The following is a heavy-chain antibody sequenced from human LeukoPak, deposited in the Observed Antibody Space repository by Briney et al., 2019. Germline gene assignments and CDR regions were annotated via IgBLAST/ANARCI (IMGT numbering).Heavy chain of an antibody. Sequence: SETLSLTCTVSGGSISSSNYYWGWIRQPPGKGLEWIGEINHSGSTNYNPSLKSRVTISVDTSKNQFSLKLSSVTAADTAVYYCASERTGTFDYWGQGTLVTVSS. D-gene: IGHD4-17*01. V-gene: IGHV4-39*07. J-gene: IGHJ4*02. CDR2: INHSGST. CDR1: GGSISSSNYY. CDR3: ASERTGTFDY.